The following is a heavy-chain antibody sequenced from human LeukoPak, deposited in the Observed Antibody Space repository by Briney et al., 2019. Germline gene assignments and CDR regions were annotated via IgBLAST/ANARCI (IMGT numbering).Heavy chain of an antibody. CDR1: GFTFSSYG. Sequence: GGSLRLSCAASGFTFSSYGMHWVRQAPGKGLEWVAFIRYDGSNKYYADSVKGRFTISRDNSKNTLYLQMNSLRAEDTAVYYYAKGNHWNDPNIFDYWGQGTLVTVSS. D-gene: IGHD1-1*01. V-gene: IGHV3-30*02. CDR2: IRYDGSNK. CDR3: AKGNHWNDPNIFDY. J-gene: IGHJ4*02.